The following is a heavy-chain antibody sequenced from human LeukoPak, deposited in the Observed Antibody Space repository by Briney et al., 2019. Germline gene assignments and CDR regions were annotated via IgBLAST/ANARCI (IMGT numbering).Heavy chain of an antibody. CDR2: MWVWNDGSNE. Sequence: GGSLRLSCTASGFTFSSYGMHWVRQAPGKGLEWVAVMWVWNDGSNEYYADSVKGRFTIARDNSKNTLYLQMVSLRAEDAADYYCARDRFPHDDAHYGMDVWGQGTTVTVSS. CDR3: ARDRFPHDDAHYGMDV. V-gene: IGHV3-33*01. J-gene: IGHJ6*02. CDR1: GFTFSSYG. D-gene: IGHD3-16*01.